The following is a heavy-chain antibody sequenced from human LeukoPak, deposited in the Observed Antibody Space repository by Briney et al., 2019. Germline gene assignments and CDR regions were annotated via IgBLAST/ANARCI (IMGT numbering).Heavy chain of an antibody. CDR2: ISYDGSNK. CDR3: ARVITTARHYYYYYGMDV. Sequence: GRSLRLPCAASGFTFSSYAMHWVRQAPGKGLEWVAVISYDGSNKYYADSVKGRFTISRDNSKNTLYLQLNSLRAEDTAVYYCARVITTARHYYYYYGMDVWGQGTTVTVSS. CDR1: GFTFSSYA. V-gene: IGHV3-30-3*01. J-gene: IGHJ6*02. D-gene: IGHD6-6*01.